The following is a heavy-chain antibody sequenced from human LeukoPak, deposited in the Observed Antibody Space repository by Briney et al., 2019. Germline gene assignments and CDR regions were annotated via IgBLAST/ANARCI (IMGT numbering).Heavy chain of an antibody. J-gene: IGHJ4*02. CDR2: IYHSGST. CDR3: ARAAFEDSGSYYDDY. D-gene: IGHD1-26*01. CDR1: GGSISSYY. Sequence: SETLSLTCTVSGGSISSYYWSWIRQPPGKGLEWIGYIYHSGSTYYNPSLKSRVTISVDRSKNQFSLKLSSVTAADTAVYYCARAAFEDSGSYYDDYWGQGTLVTVSS. V-gene: IGHV4-59*12.